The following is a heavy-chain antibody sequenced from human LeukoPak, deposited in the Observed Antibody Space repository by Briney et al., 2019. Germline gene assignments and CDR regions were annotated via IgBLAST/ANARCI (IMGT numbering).Heavy chain of an antibody. V-gene: IGHV1-46*01. Sequence: ASVKVSCKASGYTFISYYMHWVRQAPGQGLEWMGIINPSGGSTSYAQKFQGRVTMTRDTSTSTVYMELSSLRSEDTAVYYYTRGVRYYYDSSGSAVDYYYYMDVWGKGTTVTISS. CDR3: TRGVRYYYDSSGSAVDYYYYMDV. J-gene: IGHJ6*03. D-gene: IGHD3-22*01. CDR1: GYTFISYY. CDR2: INPSGGST.